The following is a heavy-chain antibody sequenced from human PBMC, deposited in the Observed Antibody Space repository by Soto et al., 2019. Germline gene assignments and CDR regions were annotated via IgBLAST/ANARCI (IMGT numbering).Heavy chain of an antibody. Sequence: QITLKEYGPTLVKPTQTLTLTCTFSGFSLSTSGVGVGWIRKPPGNALEWLGLISWDNDKRYNLSLKSSHTITKDTYKNQVVPTMTNMDPVDTATYYCAHRRWNCCDPWGQGTLVTVSS. J-gene: IGHJ5*02. D-gene: IGHD6-13*01. CDR1: GFSLSTSGVG. CDR2: ISWDNDK. CDR3: AHRRWNCCDP. V-gene: IGHV2-5*02.